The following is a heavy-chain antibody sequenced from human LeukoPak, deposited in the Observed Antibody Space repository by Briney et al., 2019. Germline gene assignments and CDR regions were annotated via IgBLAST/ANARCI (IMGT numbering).Heavy chain of an antibody. D-gene: IGHD3-22*01. CDR3: AKDYYDRIDY. Sequence: GRPLRLSCAASGFTFSSYAMHWVRQAPGKGLEWVAFISYDGSIKYYADSVKGRFTISRDNSKNTLYLQMNSLRAEDTAVYYCAKDYYDRIDYWGQGTLVTVSS. CDR2: ISYDGSIK. CDR1: GFTFSSYA. V-gene: IGHV3-30*04. J-gene: IGHJ4*02.